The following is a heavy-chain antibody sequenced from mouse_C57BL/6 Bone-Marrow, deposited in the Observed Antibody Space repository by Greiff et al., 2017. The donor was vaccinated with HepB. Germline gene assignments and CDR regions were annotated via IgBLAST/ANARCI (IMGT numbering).Heavy chain of an antibody. J-gene: IGHJ4*01. CDR1: GYTFTSYW. CDR3: ARNLSNWDYAMDY. V-gene: IGHV1-55*01. CDR2: IYPGSGST. Sequence: QVQLKQSGAELVKPGASVKMSCKASGYTFTSYWITWVKQRPGQGLEWIGDIYPGSGSTNYNEKFKSKATLTVDTSSSTAYMQLSSLTSEDSAVYYCARNLSNWDYAMDYWGQGTSVTVSS. D-gene: IGHD2-5*01.